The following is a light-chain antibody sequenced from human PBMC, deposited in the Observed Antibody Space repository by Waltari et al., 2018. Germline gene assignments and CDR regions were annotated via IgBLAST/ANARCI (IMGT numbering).Light chain of an antibody. J-gene: IGKJ2*01. CDR2: KAS. Sequence: DIQMTQSPSTLSASVGDRVTITCRASQDINTWLAWYQQKSGKAPKVLISKASSLESGVPSRFSGSGSGTEFTLTISSLQPDDFATYYCQQYSSYLYTFGQGTKLEIK. V-gene: IGKV1-5*03. CDR1: QDINTW. CDR3: QQYSSYLYT.